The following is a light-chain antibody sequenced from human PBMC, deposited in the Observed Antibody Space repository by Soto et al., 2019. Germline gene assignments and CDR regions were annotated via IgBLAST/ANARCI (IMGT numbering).Light chain of an antibody. Sequence: DIKMTQSPSSLSASVGDRVTITCRASPSISSYLNWYQQKPGKAPKLLIYAAYSLQRRDPSRFSGSGSGTDFTLTISSLQPEDFATHCCQQSYSTPLTFGGGTKVEIK. CDR1: PSISSY. V-gene: IGKV1-39*01. CDR3: QQSYSTPLT. CDR2: AAY. J-gene: IGKJ4*01.